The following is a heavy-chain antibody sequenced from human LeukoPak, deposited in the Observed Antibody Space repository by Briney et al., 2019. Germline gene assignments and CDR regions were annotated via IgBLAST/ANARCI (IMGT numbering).Heavy chain of an antibody. J-gene: IGHJ4*02. CDR2: INPDGSLI. CDR1: GFTFSDFW. D-gene: IGHD1-7*01. Sequence: GGSLRLSCAAYGFTFSDFWMTWVRPAPGKGLEWMANINPDGSLIRYVASLKGRFTISRDNSRSSLYLQMSNLRVEDSALYYCLSILGTDGGADFWGQGTLVTVSS. V-gene: IGHV3-7*01. CDR3: LSILGTDGGADF.